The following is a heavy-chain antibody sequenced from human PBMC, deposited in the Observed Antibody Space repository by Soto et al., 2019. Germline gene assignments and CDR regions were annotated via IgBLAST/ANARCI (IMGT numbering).Heavy chain of an antibody. CDR2: INHSAST. CDR3: RVTFLGVIIRDAC. CDR1: GGSFSGYY. J-gene: IGHJ1*01. V-gene: IGHV4-34*01. D-gene: IGHD3-3*01. Sequence: PSETLSLTCAVYGGSFSGYYWSWIRQPPWKGLEWIGEINHSASTNYNPSLKSRVTISVDTSKNQFSLSLSSVTAADTAVYYCRVTFLGVIIRDACWGQETLVTASS.